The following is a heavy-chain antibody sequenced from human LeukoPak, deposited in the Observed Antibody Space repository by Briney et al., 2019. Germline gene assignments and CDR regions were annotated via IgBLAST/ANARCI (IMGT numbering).Heavy chain of an antibody. D-gene: IGHD6-19*01. J-gene: IGHJ4*02. CDR2: IVVGSGNT. V-gene: IGHV1-58*02. Sequence: SVKVSCKASGYTFTGYYMHWVRQAPGQGLEWIGWIVVGSGNTNYAQKFQERVTITRDMSTSTGYMELSSLRSEDTAVYYCAAGSGWYSPDYWGQGTLVTVSS. CDR3: AAGSGWYSPDY. CDR1: GYTFTGYY.